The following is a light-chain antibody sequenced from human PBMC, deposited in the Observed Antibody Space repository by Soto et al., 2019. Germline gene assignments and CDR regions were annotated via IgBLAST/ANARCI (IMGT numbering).Light chain of an antibody. CDR3: QQRSNWPPFT. V-gene: IGKV3-15*01. Sequence: EIVLTQSPGTLSLSPGERATLSCRASQSVSSSLAWYQQKPGQAPRLLIYGASTRATGFPARFSGSGSGTEFTLTISSLQSEDFAVYYCQQRSNWPPFTFGQGTRLEIK. CDR2: GAS. J-gene: IGKJ5*01. CDR1: QSVSSS.